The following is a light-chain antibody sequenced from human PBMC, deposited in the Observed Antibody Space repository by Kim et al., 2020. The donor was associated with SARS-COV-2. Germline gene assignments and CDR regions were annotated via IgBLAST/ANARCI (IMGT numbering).Light chain of an antibody. Sequence: SYELTQPPSGSVAPGKTARINWGGNNIGSKSVHWYQQKPGQAPVLVIYYDSDRPSGIPERFSGSNSGNKATLTISRVEAGDEADYYCQVWDSSSDHRVFGGGTQLTVL. CDR1: NIGSKS. CDR2: YDS. CDR3: QVWDSSSDHRV. J-gene: IGLJ3*02. V-gene: IGLV3-21*04.